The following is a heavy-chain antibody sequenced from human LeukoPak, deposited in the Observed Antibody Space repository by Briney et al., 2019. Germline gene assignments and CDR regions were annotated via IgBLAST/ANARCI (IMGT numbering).Heavy chain of an antibody. CDR2: IYHSGST. D-gene: IGHD3-22*01. V-gene: IGHV4-39*01. Sequence: PSETLSLTCTVSDASIRSINHYWGWIRQPPGKGLEWIGSIYHSGSTYYNASLKSRVSISVDTSKNQFSLKLSSVSAADTAACFCARHPRYDSRGNHSPYYFDHWGQGTLVTVSS. J-gene: IGHJ4*02. CDR1: DASIRSINHY. CDR3: ARHPRYDSRGNHSPYYFDH.